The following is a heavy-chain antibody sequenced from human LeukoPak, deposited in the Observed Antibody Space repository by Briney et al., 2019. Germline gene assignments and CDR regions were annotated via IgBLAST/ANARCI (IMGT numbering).Heavy chain of an antibody. D-gene: IGHD3-10*01. CDR2: ISGSGGST. Sequence: GGSLRLSCAASGFTFSSYSMNWVRQAPGKGLEWVSAISGSGGSTYYADSVKGRFTIPRDNSKNTLYLQKNSLRAEDTAVYYCAKDHRDVGAYYFDYWGQGTLVTVSS. CDR1: GFTFSSYS. CDR3: AKDHRDVGAYYFDY. V-gene: IGHV3-23*01. J-gene: IGHJ4*02.